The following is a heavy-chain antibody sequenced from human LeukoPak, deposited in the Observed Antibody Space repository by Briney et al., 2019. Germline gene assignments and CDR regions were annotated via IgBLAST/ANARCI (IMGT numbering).Heavy chain of an antibody. CDR2: MNPNSGNT. Sequence: ASVKVSCKASGYTFTSYDINWVRQATGQGLEWMGWMNPNSGNTGYAQKFQGRVTMTRDTSISTAYMELSRLRSDDTAVYYCASQNGYDDAFDIWGQGTMVTVSS. CDR3: ASQNGYDDAFDI. V-gene: IGHV1-8*01. CDR1: GYTFTSYD. J-gene: IGHJ3*02. D-gene: IGHD5-18*01.